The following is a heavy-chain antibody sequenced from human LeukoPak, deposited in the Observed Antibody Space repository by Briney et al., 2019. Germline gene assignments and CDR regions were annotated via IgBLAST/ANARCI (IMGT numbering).Heavy chain of an antibody. D-gene: IGHD3-22*01. CDR1: GFNFINYW. Sequence: GGSLRLSCAASGFNFINYWMNWVRQAPGKGLEWVAVISYDGSNKYYADSVKGRFTISRDNSKNTLYLQMNSLRAEDTAVYYCARDLGHYYDSSGYLGAFDYWGQGTLVTVSS. V-gene: IGHV3-30*03. CDR3: ARDLGHYYDSSGYLGAFDY. CDR2: ISYDGSNK. J-gene: IGHJ4*02.